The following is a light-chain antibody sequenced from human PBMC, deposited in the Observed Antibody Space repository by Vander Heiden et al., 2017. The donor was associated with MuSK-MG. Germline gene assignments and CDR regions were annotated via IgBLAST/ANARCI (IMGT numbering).Light chain of an antibody. J-gene: IGLJ1*01. CDR3: SSYRSGDTYV. Sequence: QSALPQPASVSGSPGQSITISCTGTNSDVGGYNYVSWYQQHPGTAPKLMIYDVNNRPSGVSDRFSGSKSGNTASLTISGLQAEDEADYYCSSYRSGDTYVFGPGTKVTVL. CDR1: NSDVGGYNY. V-gene: IGLV2-14*03. CDR2: DVN.